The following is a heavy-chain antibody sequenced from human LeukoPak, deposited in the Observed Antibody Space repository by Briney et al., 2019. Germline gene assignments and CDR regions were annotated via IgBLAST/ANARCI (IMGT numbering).Heavy chain of an antibody. CDR3: ARESTMVRGVRFDY. Sequence: SETLSLTCTVSGGSISSYYWSWIRQPAGKGLEWLGRIYTSGSTNYNPSLKSRVTMSVDTSKNQFSLKLSSVTAADTAVYYCARESTMVRGVRFDYWGQGALVTVSS. CDR2: IYTSGST. V-gene: IGHV4-4*07. D-gene: IGHD3-10*01. CDR1: GGSISSYY. J-gene: IGHJ4*02.